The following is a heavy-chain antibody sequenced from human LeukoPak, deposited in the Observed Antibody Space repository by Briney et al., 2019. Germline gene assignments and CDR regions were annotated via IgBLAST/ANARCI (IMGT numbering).Heavy chain of an antibody. D-gene: IGHD2-15*01. V-gene: IGHV3-74*03. CDR2: INSDGSST. CDR1: GFGFGNYW. J-gene: IGHJ4*02. Sequence: PGGSLRLSCASSGFGFGNYWMHWVRQTPGEGLVWVSRINSDGSSTTYADSGKGRFTISRDNSKNTLYLQMNSLRAEDTAVYYCAKGRATYCSGGTCSFDYWGQGTLVTVSS. CDR3: AKGRATYCSGGTCSFDY.